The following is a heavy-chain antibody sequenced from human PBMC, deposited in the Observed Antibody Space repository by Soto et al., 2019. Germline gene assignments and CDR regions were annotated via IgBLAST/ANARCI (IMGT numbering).Heavy chain of an antibody. CDR2: IYSSGST. Sequence: QVQLQESGPRLVKPSETLSLICIVSGGSISSHYWSWIRQPPGKGLEWIGYIYSSGSTNYNPSLKSRVIISVDTSSDQFSLKLSSVTAADTAVYYCARDRYSNGWVDYWGQGTLVTVSS. V-gene: IGHV4-59*11. J-gene: IGHJ4*02. CDR1: GGSISSHY. CDR3: ARDRYSNGWVDY. D-gene: IGHD6-19*01.